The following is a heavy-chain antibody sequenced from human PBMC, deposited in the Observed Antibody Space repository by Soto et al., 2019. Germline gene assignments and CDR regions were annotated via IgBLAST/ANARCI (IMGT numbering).Heavy chain of an antibody. J-gene: IGHJ4*02. CDR3: TTGRFSRYFDWDY. CDR1: GFTFSNAW. Sequence: GGSLRLSCAASGFTFSNAWMSWVRQAPGKGLEWVGRIKSKTDGGTTDYAETVKGRFTISRDDSKNTLYLQMNSLKTEDTAVYYCTTGRFSRYFDWDYWGQGTLVTVSS. CDR2: IKSKTDGGTT. D-gene: IGHD3-9*01. V-gene: IGHV3-15*01.